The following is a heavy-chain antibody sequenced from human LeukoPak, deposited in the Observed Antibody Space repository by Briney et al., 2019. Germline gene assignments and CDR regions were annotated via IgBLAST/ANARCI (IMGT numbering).Heavy chain of an antibody. D-gene: IGHD3-10*01. CDR2: ISYDGSNK. Sequence: GGSLRLSCAASGFTVSSNYMSWVRQAPGKGLEWVAVISYDGSNKYYADSVKGRFTISRDNSKNTLYLQMNSLRAEDTAVYYCARDPWYYYGSGSYYFDYWGQGTLVTVSS. CDR1: GFTVSSNY. J-gene: IGHJ4*02. CDR3: ARDPWYYYGSGSYYFDY. V-gene: IGHV3-30*03.